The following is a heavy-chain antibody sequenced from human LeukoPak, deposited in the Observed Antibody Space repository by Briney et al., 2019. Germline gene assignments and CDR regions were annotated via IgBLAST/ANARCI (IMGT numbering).Heavy chain of an antibody. CDR3: ARYGSVSLPPDY. J-gene: IGHJ4*02. V-gene: IGHV3-7*03. CDR2: ISQDGSGK. CDR1: GFTFSNYW. D-gene: IGHD6-25*01. Sequence: PGGSLRLSCGASGFTFSNYWMSWVRQAPGKGLEWVINISQDGSGKNYADSVEGRFTISRDNAKNSLYLQMNSLRAEDTAVYYCARYGSVSLPPDYWGQGTLVTVSS.